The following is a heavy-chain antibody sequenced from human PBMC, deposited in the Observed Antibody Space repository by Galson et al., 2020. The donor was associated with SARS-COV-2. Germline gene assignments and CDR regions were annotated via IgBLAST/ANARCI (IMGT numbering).Heavy chain of an antibody. D-gene: IGHD3-10*01. CDR1: GGSFSGYY. V-gene: IGHV4-34*01. J-gene: IGHJ6*02. Sequence: ETSETLSLTCAVYGGSFSGYYWSWIRQPPGKGLEWIGEINHSGSTNYNPYLNSRVTISVDTSKNQFSLKLSSVTAADTAVYYCARASLGFGELLSDYYYYGMDVWGQGTTVTVSS. CDR3: ARASLGFGELLSDYYYYGMDV. CDR2: INHSGST.